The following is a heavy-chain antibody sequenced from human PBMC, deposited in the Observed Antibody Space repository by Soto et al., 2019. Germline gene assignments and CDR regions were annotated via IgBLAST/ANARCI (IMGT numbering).Heavy chain of an antibody. CDR2: ISARGGST. V-gene: IGHV3-23*01. Sequence: GGSLRLSCAASGFTFSSYTMNWVRQAPGKGLEWVSLISARGGSTYYADSVKGRFTISRDNSKNTLYLQMNSLSAEDTAVYYCARESEDLTSNFDYWGQGTLVTVSS. CDR1: GFTFSSYT. J-gene: IGHJ4*02. CDR3: ARESEDLTSNFDY.